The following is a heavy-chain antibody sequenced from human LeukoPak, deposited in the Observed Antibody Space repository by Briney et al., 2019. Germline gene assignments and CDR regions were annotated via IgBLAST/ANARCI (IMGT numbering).Heavy chain of an antibody. CDR2: ISYDGSNK. CDR1: GFTFSSYA. Sequence: PGGSLRLSCAASGFTFSSYAMHWVRQAPGKGLEWVAVISYDGSNKYYADSVKGRFTISRDNSKNTLYLQMNSLRAEDTAVYYCARDMIVVVNPSDYWGQGTLVTVSS. J-gene: IGHJ4*02. D-gene: IGHD3-22*01. CDR3: ARDMIVVVNPSDY. V-gene: IGHV3-30-3*01.